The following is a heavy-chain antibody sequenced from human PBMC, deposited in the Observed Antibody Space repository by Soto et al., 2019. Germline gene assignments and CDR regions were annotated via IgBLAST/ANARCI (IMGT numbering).Heavy chain of an antibody. CDR3: ARGALLRYFDLGY. V-gene: IGHV1-69*13. Sequence: SSVKVSCKASGGTFSSYAISWVRQAPGQGLEWMGGIIPIFGTANYAQKFQGRVTITADESTSTAYMELSSLRSEDTAVYYCARGALLRYFDLGYWGQETMVTVSA. CDR1: GGTFSSYA. CDR2: IIPIFGTA. D-gene: IGHD3-9*01. J-gene: IGHJ4*02.